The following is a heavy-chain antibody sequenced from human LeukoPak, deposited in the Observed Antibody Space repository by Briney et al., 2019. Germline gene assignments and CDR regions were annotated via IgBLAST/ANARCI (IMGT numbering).Heavy chain of an antibody. CDR1: GFTFSSYA. V-gene: IGHV3-23*01. CDR3: AKSPGELLWFGELVY. J-gene: IGHJ4*02. CDR2: ISGSGGST. Sequence: GGSLRLSCAASGFTFSSYAMSWVRQAPGKGLEWVSAISGSGGSTYYADSVKGRFTISRDNSKNTLYLQMNSLRAEDTAVYYCAKSPGELLWFGELVYWGQGTLVTVPS. D-gene: IGHD3-10*01.